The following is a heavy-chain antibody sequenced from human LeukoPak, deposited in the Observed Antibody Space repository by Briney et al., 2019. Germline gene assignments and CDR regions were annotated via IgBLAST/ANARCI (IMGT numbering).Heavy chain of an antibody. D-gene: IGHD2-15*01. Sequence: ASVKVSCKASGYTFTGYYMHWVRQAPGQGLEWMGWINPNSGGTNYAQKFQGRVTMTRNTSISTAYMELSSLRSEDTAVYYCARVEGDIVVVVAAGDAFDIWGQGTVVTVSS. CDR2: INPNSGGT. J-gene: IGHJ3*02. CDR1: GYTFTGYY. CDR3: ARVEGDIVVVVAAGDAFDI. V-gene: IGHV1-2*02.